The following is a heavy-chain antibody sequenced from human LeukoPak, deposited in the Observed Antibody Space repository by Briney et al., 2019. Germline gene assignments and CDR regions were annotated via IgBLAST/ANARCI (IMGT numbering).Heavy chain of an antibody. CDR2: IYTSGST. D-gene: IGHD5-18*01. V-gene: IGHV4-61*02. CDR1: GGSISSGSYY. Sequence: SQTLSLTCTVSGGSISSGSYYWSWIRQPAGKGLEWIGRIYTSGSTNYNPSLKSRVTISVDTSKNQFSLKLSSVTAADTAVYYCARDRGYSYGFTFDIWGQGTMVTVSS. J-gene: IGHJ3*02. CDR3: ARDRGYSYGFTFDI.